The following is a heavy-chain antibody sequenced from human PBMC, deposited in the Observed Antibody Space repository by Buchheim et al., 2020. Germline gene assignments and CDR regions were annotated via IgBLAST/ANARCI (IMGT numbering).Heavy chain of an antibody. CDR1: GFTFSSYA. CDR2: ISGSGGST. V-gene: IGHV3-23*01. D-gene: IGHD6-19*01. Sequence: EVQVLGSGGGFVQPGGSLRLSCAASGFTFSSYAMSWVRQAPGKGLEWVSAISGSGGSTYYADSVKGRFTISRDNSKNTLYLQMNSLRAEDTAVYYCAKTDSSGWYYYYYGMDVWGQGTT. CDR3: AKTDSSGWYYYYYGMDV. J-gene: IGHJ6*02.